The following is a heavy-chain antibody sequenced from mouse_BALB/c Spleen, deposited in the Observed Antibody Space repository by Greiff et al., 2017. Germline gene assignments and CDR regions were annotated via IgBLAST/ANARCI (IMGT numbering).Heavy chain of an antibody. Sequence: QVQLQQPGAELVRPGASVKLSCKASGYTFTSYWINWVKQRPGQGLEWIGNIYPSDSYTNYNQKFKDKATLTVDKSSSTAYMQLSSPTSEDSAVYYCTREDNYDDYWGQGTTLTVSS. CDR1: GYTFTSYW. CDR2: IYPSDSYT. V-gene: IGHV1-69*02. CDR3: TREDNYDDY. J-gene: IGHJ2*01.